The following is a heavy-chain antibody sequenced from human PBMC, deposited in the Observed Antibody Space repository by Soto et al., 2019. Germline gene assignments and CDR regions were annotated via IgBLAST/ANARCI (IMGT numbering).Heavy chain of an antibody. V-gene: IGHV3-30*18. CDR3: AKSRRGDYYGSGSYFGW. J-gene: IGHJ4*02. CDR1: GFAFSSYG. D-gene: IGHD3-10*01. CDR2: ISYDGSNK. Sequence: GGSLRLSCAASGFAFSSYGMHWVRQAPGKGLEWVAVISYDGSNKYYADSVKGRFTISRDNSKNTLYLQMNSLRAEDTAVYYCAKSRRGDYYGSGSYFGWWGQGTLVTSPQ.